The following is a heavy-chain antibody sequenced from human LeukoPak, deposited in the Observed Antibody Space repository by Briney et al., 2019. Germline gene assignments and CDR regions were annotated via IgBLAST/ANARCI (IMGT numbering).Heavy chain of an antibody. Sequence: GGSLRLSCAASGFTFSDHYMDWVRQAPGKGLEWVAVISYDGSNKYYADSVKGRFTISRDNSKSTLYLQMNSLRAEDTSVYYCATGESSYYYYYAMDSWGQGTTVTVSS. J-gene: IGHJ6*02. D-gene: IGHD2-21*01. CDR3: ATGESSYYYYYAMDS. CDR2: ISYDGSNK. CDR1: GFTFSDHY. V-gene: IGHV3-30*03.